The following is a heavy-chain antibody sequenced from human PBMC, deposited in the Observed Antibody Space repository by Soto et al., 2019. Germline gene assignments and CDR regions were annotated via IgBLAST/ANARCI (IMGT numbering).Heavy chain of an antibody. V-gene: IGHV4-31*03. Sequence: PSETLSLTCTVSGGSISSGGYYWSWIRQHPGKGLEWIGYIYYSGSTYYNPSLKSRVTISVDTSKNQFSLKLSSVTAADAAVYYCARESRDTAMVTYWGQGTLVTVSS. CDR2: IYYSGST. D-gene: IGHD5-18*01. CDR1: GGSISSGGYY. J-gene: IGHJ4*02. CDR3: ARESRDTAMVTY.